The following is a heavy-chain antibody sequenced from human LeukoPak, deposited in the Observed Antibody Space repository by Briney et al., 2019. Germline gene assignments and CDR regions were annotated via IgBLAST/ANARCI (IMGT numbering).Heavy chain of an antibody. CDR3: ARVIAGAIDY. V-gene: IGHV3-7*01. J-gene: IGHJ4*02. CDR2: VAPDGSAQ. Sequence: GGSLRLSCAASGFTFSGYSMTWVRQAPGKRLEWVTNVAPDGSAQNYVDSLEGRFTISRDSPNNSLYLQMHSLRAEDAAVYYCARVIAGAIDYWGQGTLVTVSS. CDR1: GFTFSGYS. D-gene: IGHD2-15*01.